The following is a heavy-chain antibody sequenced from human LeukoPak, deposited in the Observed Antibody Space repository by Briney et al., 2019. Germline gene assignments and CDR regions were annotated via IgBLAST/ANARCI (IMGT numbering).Heavy chain of an antibody. CDR3: AKAANIVVVPAAISGGAFDI. D-gene: IGHD2-2*01. Sequence: GGSLRLSCAASGFTFSSYAMSWVRQAPGKGLEWVSAISGSGGSTYYADSVKGRFTISRDNSKNTPYLQMNSLRAEDTAVYYYAKAANIVVVPAAISGGAFDIWGQGTMVTVSS. J-gene: IGHJ3*02. CDR1: GFTFSSYA. V-gene: IGHV3-23*01. CDR2: ISGSGGST.